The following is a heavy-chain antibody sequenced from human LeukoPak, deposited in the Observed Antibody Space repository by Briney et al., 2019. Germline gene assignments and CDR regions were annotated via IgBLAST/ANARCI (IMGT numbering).Heavy chain of an antibody. CDR2: ISYDGSNK. Sequence: GGSLRLSCAASGFTFGNSWVHWVRQAPGKGLEWVAVISYDGSNKYYADSVKGRFTISRDNSKNTLYLQMNSLRAEDTAVYYCASLSWDYFDYWGQGTLVTVSS. V-gene: IGHV3-30*19. CDR1: GFTFGNSW. D-gene: IGHD2-15*01. CDR3: ASLSWDYFDY. J-gene: IGHJ4*02.